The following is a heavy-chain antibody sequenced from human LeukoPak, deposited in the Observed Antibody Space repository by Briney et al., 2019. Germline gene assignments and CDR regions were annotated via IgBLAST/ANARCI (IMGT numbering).Heavy chain of an antibody. CDR2: IYTSGST. V-gene: IGHV4-61*02. CDR3: ARHSGISLDY. J-gene: IGHJ4*02. D-gene: IGHD1-26*01. CDR1: GGSISSGSYY. Sequence: SETLSLTCTVSGGSISSGSYYWSWIRQPAGKGLEWIGRIYTSGSTNYNPSLKSRVTISVDTSKNQFSLKLSSVTAADTAVYYCARHSGISLDYWGQGTLVTVSS.